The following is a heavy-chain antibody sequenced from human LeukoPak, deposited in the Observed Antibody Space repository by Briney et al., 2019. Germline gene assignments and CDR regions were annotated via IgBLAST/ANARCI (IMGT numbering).Heavy chain of an antibody. CDR2: IYPGDSDT. J-gene: IGHJ4*02. Sequence: GESLRISCKGSGYSFTSYWIGWVRQMPGKGLEWMGIIYPGDSDTRYSPSFQGQVTISADKSISTAYLQWSSLKASDTAMYYCARGSAYCGGDCYIDYWGQGTLVTVSS. CDR3: ARGSAYCGGDCYIDY. D-gene: IGHD2-21*02. V-gene: IGHV5-51*01. CDR1: GYSFTSYW.